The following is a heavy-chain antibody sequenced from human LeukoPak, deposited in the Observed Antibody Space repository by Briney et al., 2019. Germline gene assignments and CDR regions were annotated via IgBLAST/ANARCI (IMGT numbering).Heavy chain of an antibody. CDR3: ARDLEHYYDSSGYYGY. V-gene: IGHV1-46*01. CDR2: INPSGGST. J-gene: IGHJ4*02. CDR1: GYTFTSYY. D-gene: IGHD3-22*01. Sequence: GASVKVSCKASGYTFTSYYMHWVRQAPGQGLEWMGIINPSGGSTSYAQKFQGRVTMTRDMSTSTVYMELSSLRSEDTAVYYCARDLEHYYDSSGYYGYWGQGTLVTVSS.